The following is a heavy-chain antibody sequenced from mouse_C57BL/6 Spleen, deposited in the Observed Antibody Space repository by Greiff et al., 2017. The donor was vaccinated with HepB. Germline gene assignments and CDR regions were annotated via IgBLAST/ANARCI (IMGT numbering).Heavy chain of an antibody. J-gene: IGHJ4*01. V-gene: IGHV1-61*01. Sequence: VQLQQPGAELVRPGSSVKLSCKASGYTFTSYWMDWVKQRPGQGLEWIGNIYPSDSETHYNQKFKDKATLTVDKSSSTAYMQLSSLTSEDSAVYYYARTTGGAMDYWGQGTSVTVSS. CDR1: GYTFTSYW. D-gene: IGHD1-1*01. CDR2: IYPSDSET. CDR3: ARTTGGAMDY.